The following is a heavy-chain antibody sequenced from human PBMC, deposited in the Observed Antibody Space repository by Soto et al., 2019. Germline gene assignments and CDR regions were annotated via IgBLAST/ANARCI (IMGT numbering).Heavy chain of an antibody. CDR1: GYTFTSHW. Sequence: VQLVQSGAEVKKPGESLKISCTGSGYTFTSHWIAWVRQMPGKGLEWMGILYPGDSQTTYSPSFQVQVTISGDKSTSTAYLQWNSLKASDTAMYYCARGSCIDGLCDDYSVVYWGQGTLVTVSS. D-gene: IGHD2-15*01. J-gene: IGHJ4*02. CDR2: LYPGDSQT. V-gene: IGHV5-51*01. CDR3: ARGSCIDGLCDDYSVVY.